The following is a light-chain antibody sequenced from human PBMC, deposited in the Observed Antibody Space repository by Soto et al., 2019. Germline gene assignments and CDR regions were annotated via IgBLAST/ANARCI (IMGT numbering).Light chain of an antibody. V-gene: IGLV1-40*01. J-gene: IGLJ3*02. CDR1: SSNIGAGYD. CDR2: GNS. CDR3: QSYDSSLSGWV. Sequence: QSVLTQPPSVSGAPGQRVIISCTGSSSNIGAGYDVHWYQQLPGTAPKVLIYGNSNRPSGVPDRFSGSKSGTSASLAITGLQAEDEADYYCQSYDSSLSGWVFGGGTKVTVL.